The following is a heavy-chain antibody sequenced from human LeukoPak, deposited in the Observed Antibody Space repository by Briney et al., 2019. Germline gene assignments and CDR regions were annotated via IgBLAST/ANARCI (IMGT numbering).Heavy chain of an antibody. D-gene: IGHD3-16*01. Sequence: GGSLRLSCAASGFIFSNYWMHWVRQAPGKGLVWVSRINSDGSNTRYADSVKGRFTTSRDNAKNTRYLQLSSLRVEDTAVYFCARGGGDHAFDIWGQGTLVTVSS. J-gene: IGHJ3*02. V-gene: IGHV3-74*01. CDR3: ARGGGDHAFDI. CDR1: GFIFSNYW. CDR2: INSDGSNT.